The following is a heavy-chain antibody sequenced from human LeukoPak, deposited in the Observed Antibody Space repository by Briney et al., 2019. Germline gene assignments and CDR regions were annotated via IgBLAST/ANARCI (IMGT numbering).Heavy chain of an antibody. J-gene: IGHJ4*02. Sequence: GASVKVSCKASGYTFTGYYMHWVRQAPGQGLEWMGWINPNSGGTNYAQKFQGRVTMTRDTSISTAYMELSRLRSDDTAVYYCARGEPIWFGESTTWGQGTLVTVSS. CDR2: INPNSGGT. CDR3: ARGEPIWFGESTT. CDR1: GYTFTGYY. D-gene: IGHD3-10*01. V-gene: IGHV1-2*02.